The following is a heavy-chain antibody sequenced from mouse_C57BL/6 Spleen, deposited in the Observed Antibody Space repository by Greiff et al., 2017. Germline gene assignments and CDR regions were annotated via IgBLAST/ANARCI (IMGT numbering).Heavy chain of an antibody. CDR3: ARMWIYYDFDGFAY. CDR2: IYPGSGST. V-gene: IGHV1-55*01. J-gene: IGHJ3*01. CDR1: GYTFTSYW. Sequence: QVQLQQPGAELVKPGASVKMSCKASGYTFTSYWITWVKQRPGQGLEWIGDIYPGSGSTNYNEKFKGKATLTVDTSSSTAYMQLRSLTSEDSAVYYCARMWIYYDFDGFAYWGQGTLVTVSA. D-gene: IGHD2-4*01.